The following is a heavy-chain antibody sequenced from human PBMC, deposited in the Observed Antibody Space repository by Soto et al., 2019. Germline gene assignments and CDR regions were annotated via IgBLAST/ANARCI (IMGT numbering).Heavy chain of an antibody. Sequence: QVLLQESGPGLVKPSETLSLTCTVSGGSISSYYWSWIRQPPGKGLEWIGYIYYSGSTNYNPSLRVGSTIQVAPPRTRSPWRLSPLPPPAPAMYYGARGSTWSGRPYFDYGAREPWSPSPQ. CDR3: ARGSTWSGRPYFDY. V-gene: IGHV4-59*01. CDR2: IYYSGST. J-gene: IGHJ4*02. CDR1: GGSISSYY. D-gene: IGHD3-10*02.